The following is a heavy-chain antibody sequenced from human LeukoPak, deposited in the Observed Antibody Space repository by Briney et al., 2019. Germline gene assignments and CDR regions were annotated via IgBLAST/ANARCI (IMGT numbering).Heavy chain of an antibody. D-gene: IGHD3-10*01. J-gene: IGHJ3*02. CDR1: GGSISSGGYS. CDR2: IYHSGST. Sequence: ETSETLSLTCAVSGGSISSGGYSWSWIRQPPGKGLEWIGYIYHSGSTYYNPSLKSRVTISVDRSKNQFSLKLSSVTAADTAVYRCARSDEYGSGSDWTTPFDVFDIWGLGTMVTVSS. V-gene: IGHV4-30-2*02. CDR3: ARSDEYGSGSDWTTPFDVFDI.